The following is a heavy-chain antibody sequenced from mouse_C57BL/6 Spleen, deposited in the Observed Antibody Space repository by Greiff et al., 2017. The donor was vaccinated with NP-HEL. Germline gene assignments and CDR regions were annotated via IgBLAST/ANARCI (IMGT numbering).Heavy chain of an antibody. V-gene: IGHV1-63*01. D-gene: IGHD2-2*01. CDR1: GYTFTNYW. CDR2: IYPGGGYT. J-gene: IGHJ4*01. CDR3: ARSGVTTGAMDY. Sequence: VQLQQSGAELVRPGTSVKMSCKASGYTFTNYWIGWAKQRPGHGLEWIGDIYPGGGYTNYNEKFKGKATLTAEKSSSTAYMQFSSLTSEDSAIYYCARSGVTTGAMDYWGQGTSVTVSS.